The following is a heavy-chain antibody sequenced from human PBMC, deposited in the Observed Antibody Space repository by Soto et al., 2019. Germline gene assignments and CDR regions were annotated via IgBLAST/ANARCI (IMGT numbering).Heavy chain of an antibody. V-gene: IGHV4-59*01. Sequence: QVQLQESGPGLVKPSETLSLTCTVSGASISSYHWSWIRQTPGKGLEWIGYIYYSGSANYIPSLTSRVTFSVDTSKKPVSLKLSSGTAADSGVYYCAAAVPAEYVFPYYYMDVWGKGTTVTVSS. CDR3: AAAVPAEYVFPYYYMDV. CDR1: GASISSYH. D-gene: IGHD3-16*01. CDR2: IYYSGSA. J-gene: IGHJ6*03.